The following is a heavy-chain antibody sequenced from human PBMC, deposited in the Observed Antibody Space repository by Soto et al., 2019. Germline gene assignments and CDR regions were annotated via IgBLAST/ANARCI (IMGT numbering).Heavy chain of an antibody. Sequence: PSETLSLTCTVSGGSLSSYYWTWIRQSPGKGLEWIGYVYFSGNTNYNPSLKSRVTISIDTHKNQFSLRLASVTAADTAFYYCGSVRPSGYVLSWGQGTLVTVSS. V-gene: IGHV4-59*01. CDR3: GSVRPSGYVLS. CDR2: VYFSGNT. CDR1: GGSLSSYY. D-gene: IGHD6-25*01. J-gene: IGHJ5*02.